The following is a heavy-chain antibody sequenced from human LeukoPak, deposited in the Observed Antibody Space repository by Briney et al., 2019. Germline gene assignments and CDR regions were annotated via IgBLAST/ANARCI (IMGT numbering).Heavy chain of an antibody. CDR1: GVSISSGGYY. J-gene: IGHJ6*02. CDR3: ARGRRIAARHWYYYYGMDV. D-gene: IGHD6-6*01. CDR2: IYYSGST. V-gene: IGHV4-31*03. Sequence: SETLSLTCTVSGVSISSGGYYWSWIRQHPGKGLEWIGYIYYSGSTYYNPSLKSRVTISVDTSKNQFSLKLSSVTAADTAVYYCARGRRIAARHWYYYYGMDVWGQGTTVTVSS.